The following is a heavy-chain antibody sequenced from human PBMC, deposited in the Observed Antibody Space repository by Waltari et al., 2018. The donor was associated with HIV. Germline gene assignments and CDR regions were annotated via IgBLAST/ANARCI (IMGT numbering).Heavy chain of an antibody. Sequence: QITLKESGPTLVKPTQTLTLTCTFSGFSLSTSGVGVGWIRQPPGKALEWLALIYWNDDKRYSPSLKSRLTITKDTSKNQVVLTMTNMDPVDTATYYCAHLNWIGLMDNWFDPWGQGTLVTVSS. V-gene: IGHV2-5*01. CDR2: IYWNDDK. CDR1: GFSLSTSGVG. CDR3: AHLNWIGLMDNWFDP. J-gene: IGHJ5*02. D-gene: IGHD1-1*01.